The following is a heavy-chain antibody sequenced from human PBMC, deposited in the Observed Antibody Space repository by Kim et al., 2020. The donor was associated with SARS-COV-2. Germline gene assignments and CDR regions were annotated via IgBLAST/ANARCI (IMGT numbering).Heavy chain of an antibody. D-gene: IGHD2-15*01. V-gene: IGHV1-2*02. J-gene: IGHJ5*02. CDR2: INPNSGGT. Sequence: ASVKVSCKASGYTFTGYYMHWVRQAPGQGLEWMGWINPNSGGTNYAQKFQGRVTMTRDTSISTAYMELSRLRSDDTAVYYCARGGGYCSGGSCYSNWFDPWGQGTLVTVSS. CDR3: ARGGGYCSGGSCYSNWFDP. CDR1: GYTFTGYY.